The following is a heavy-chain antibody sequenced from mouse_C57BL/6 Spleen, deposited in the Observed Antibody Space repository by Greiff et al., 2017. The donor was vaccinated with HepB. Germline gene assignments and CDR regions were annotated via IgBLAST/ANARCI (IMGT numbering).Heavy chain of an antibody. CDR1: GYTFTSYW. CDR2: IDPSDSET. J-gene: IGHJ4*01. D-gene: IGHD3-2*02. Sequence: VQLQQPGAELVRPGSSVKLSCKASGYTFTSYWMHWVKQRPIQGLEWIGNIDPSDSETHYNQKFKDKATLTVDKSSSTAYLQLSSLTSEDSAVYYCARWREGSSGYVNYYAMDYWGQGTSVTVSS. V-gene: IGHV1-52*01. CDR3: ARWREGSSGYVNYYAMDY.